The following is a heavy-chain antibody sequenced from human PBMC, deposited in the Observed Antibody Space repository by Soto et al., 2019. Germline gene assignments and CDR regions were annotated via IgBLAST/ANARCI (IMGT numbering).Heavy chain of an antibody. Sequence: GSGPTLVNPTQTLTLTCTFSGFSLSTSGVGVGWIRQPPGKALEWLALIYWDDDKRYSPSLKSRLTITKDTSKIQVVLTMTNMDPVDTATYYCAHRAWGVREDYGSGCYNWCEPWGQGTLVTVSS. J-gene: IGHJ5*02. CDR1: GFSLSTSGVG. CDR2: IYWDDDK. CDR3: AHRAWGVREDYGSGCYNWCEP. V-gene: IGHV2-5*02. D-gene: IGHD3-10*01.